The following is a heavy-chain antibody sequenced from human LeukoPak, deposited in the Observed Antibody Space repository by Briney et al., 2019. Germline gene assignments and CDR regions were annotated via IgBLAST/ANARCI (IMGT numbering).Heavy chain of an antibody. CDR3: ARDTRGLWMGEYYYYYMDV. J-gene: IGHJ6*03. V-gene: IGHV4-4*07. CDR1: GGSISSYY. Sequence: SETLSLTCTVSGGSISSYYWSWIRQPAGKGLEWIGRIYTSGSTNYNPSLKSRVTISVDTSKNQFSLKLSSVTAADTAVYYCARDTRGLWMGEYYYYYMDVWGKGTTVTISS. D-gene: IGHD3-10*01. CDR2: IYTSGST.